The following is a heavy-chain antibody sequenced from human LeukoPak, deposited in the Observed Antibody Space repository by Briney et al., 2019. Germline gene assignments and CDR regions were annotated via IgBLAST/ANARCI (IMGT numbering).Heavy chain of an antibody. CDR3: ARGRDYVWGSYRYYFDY. D-gene: IGHD3-16*02. Sequence: PSETLSLTCAVYGGSFSGYYWSWIRQPPRKGLEWIGEINLRGSTNYNPSLKSRVTISVDTSKNQFSLKLSSVTAADTAVYYCARGRDYVWGSYRYYFDYWGQGTLVTVSS. CDR2: INLRGST. J-gene: IGHJ4*02. CDR1: GGSFSGYY. V-gene: IGHV4-34*01.